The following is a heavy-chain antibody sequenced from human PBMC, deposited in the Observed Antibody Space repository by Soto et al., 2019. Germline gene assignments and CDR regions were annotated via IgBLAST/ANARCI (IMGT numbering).Heavy chain of an antibody. J-gene: IGHJ5*02. CDR1: GGSISSGGNY. D-gene: IGHD6-6*01. CDR3: ARDSSSSGYNWFDP. CDR2: IYDSGST. Sequence: PSETLSLTWTVSGGSISSGGNYWIWIRQHPGKGMEWIGYIYDSGSTYYNPSLKSRVTISVDTSKNQFSLKLSSVTAADTTVYYCARDSSSSGYNWFDPSGQGTLVTVSS. V-gene: IGHV4-31*02.